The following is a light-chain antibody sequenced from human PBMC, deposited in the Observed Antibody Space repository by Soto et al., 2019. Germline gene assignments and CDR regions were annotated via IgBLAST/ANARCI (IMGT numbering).Light chain of an antibody. J-gene: IGKJ2*01. CDR2: GAS. CDR3: QQYGSSPLYT. CDR1: QSVSSSY. Sequence: EIVLTQSPGTLSFSPGERATLSCRASQSVSSSYLAWYQQKHGQAPRLLTYGASSRATGIPDRFSGSGSGTDVTLTISRLEPEDFAVYYCQQYGSSPLYTFGQGTKLEIK. V-gene: IGKV3-20*01.